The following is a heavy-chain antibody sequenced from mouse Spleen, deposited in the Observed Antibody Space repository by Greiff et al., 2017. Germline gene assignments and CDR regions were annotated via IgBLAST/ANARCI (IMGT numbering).Heavy chain of an antibody. CDR1: GYSITSGYD. CDR3: ARGDYDGVYFDY. Sequence: ESGPGMVKPSQSLSLTCTVTGYSITSGYDWHWIRHFPGNKLEWMGYISYSGSTNYNPSLKSRISITHDTSKNHFFLKLNSVTTEDTATYYCARGDYDGVYFDYWGQGTTLTVSS. V-gene: IGHV3-1*01. D-gene: IGHD2-4*01. CDR2: ISYSGST. J-gene: IGHJ2*01.